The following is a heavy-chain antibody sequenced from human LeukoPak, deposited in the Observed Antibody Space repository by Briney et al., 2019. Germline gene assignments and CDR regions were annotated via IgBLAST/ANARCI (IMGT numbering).Heavy chain of an antibody. CDR2: IIPIFGTA. V-gene: IGHV1-69*06. CDR3: ARGANYDILTGYYLDY. Sequence: ASVKVSCKASGYTFTNFVISWVRQAPGQGLEWMGGIIPIFGTANYAQKFQGRVTITADKSTSTAYMELSSLRSEDTAVYYCARGANYDILTGYYLDYWGRGTLVTVSS. J-gene: IGHJ4*02. D-gene: IGHD3-9*01. CDR1: GYTFTNFV.